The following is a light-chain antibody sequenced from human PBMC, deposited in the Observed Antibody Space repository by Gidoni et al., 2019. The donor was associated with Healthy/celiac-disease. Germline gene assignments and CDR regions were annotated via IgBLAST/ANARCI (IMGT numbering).Light chain of an antibody. V-gene: IGLV2-8*01. CDR2: DVI. Sequence: QSALTQPPSASGSPGQSVTISCTGTSSDVGGYNYVSWYQQHPGKAPKLLIYDVIKRPPGVPDRFSGSKSGNTASLTVSGLQAEDEADYYCSSYAGSNNYVFGTGTRVTVL. J-gene: IGLJ1*01. CDR1: SSDVGGYNY. CDR3: SSYAGSNNYV.